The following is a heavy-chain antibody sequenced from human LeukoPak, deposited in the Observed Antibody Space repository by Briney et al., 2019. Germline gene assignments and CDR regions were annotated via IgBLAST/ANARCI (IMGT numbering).Heavy chain of an antibody. V-gene: IGHV1-69*15. CDR2: ITPTFGTT. Sequence: SVKVSCKTSGGAFSDFAIYWMRQAPGHGLEWMGRITPTFGTTNYAQKFEDRVTISLDGPTNTAYMGMSSLRSEDTAVYYCARASQTFGTKYNVFDVWGQGTMIIVSS. D-gene: IGHD3-16*01. CDR1: GGAFSDFA. J-gene: IGHJ3*01. CDR3: ARASQTFGTKYNVFDV.